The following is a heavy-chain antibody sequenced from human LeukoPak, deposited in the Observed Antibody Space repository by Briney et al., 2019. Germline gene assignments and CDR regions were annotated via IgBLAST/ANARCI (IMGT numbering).Heavy chain of an antibody. D-gene: IGHD6-19*01. Sequence: GRSLRLSCAASGFTFSSYGMHWVRQDPGKGLEWVAVISYDGSNKYYADSVKGRFTISRDNSKNTLYLQMNSLRAEDTAVYYCAKDHGSGWYGFDYWGQGTLVTVSS. CDR2: ISYDGSNK. CDR1: GFTFSSYG. CDR3: AKDHGSGWYGFDY. J-gene: IGHJ4*02. V-gene: IGHV3-30*18.